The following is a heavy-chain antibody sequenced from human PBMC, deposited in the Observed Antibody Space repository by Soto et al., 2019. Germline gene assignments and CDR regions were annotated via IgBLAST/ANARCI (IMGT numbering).Heavy chain of an antibody. J-gene: IGHJ4*02. CDR1: GFTVSSNY. CDR3: ARDHPTMYGDYDEYYFDY. CDR2: IYSGGST. D-gene: IGHD4-17*01. V-gene: IGHV3-66*01. Sequence: GGSLRLSCAASGFTVSSNYMSWVRQAPGKGLEWVSVIYSGGSTYYADSVKGRFTISRGNSKNTLYLQMNSLRAEDTAVYYCARDHPTMYGDYDEYYFDYWGQGTLVTVSS.